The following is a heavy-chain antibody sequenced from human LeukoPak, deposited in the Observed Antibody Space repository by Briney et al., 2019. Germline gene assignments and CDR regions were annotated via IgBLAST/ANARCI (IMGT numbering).Heavy chain of an antibody. CDR1: GFTFSSYA. D-gene: IGHD6-13*01. CDR3: ARDMSSSWYFDY. V-gene: IGHV3-23*01. Sequence: GGSLRLSCAASGFTFSSYAMSWVRQAPGKGLEWVSAISGSGGSTYYADSVKGRFTISRDNSKNTLYLQMNSLRAEDTAVYYCARDMSSSWYFDYWGQGTLVTVSS. J-gene: IGHJ4*02. CDR2: ISGSGGST.